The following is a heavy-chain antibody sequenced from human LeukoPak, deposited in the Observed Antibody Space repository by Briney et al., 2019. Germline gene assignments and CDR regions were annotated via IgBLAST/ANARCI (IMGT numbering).Heavy chain of an antibody. D-gene: IGHD3-9*01. CDR1: GFTFSDYY. CDR3: ARVGNSRGNYDILTGYYPFDY. V-gene: IGHV3-11*06. Sequence: GGSLRLSCAASGFTFSDYYMSWIRQAPGKGLEWVSYISSSSSYTNYADSVKGRFTISRDNAKNSLYLQMNTLRAEDTAAYYCARVGNSRGNYDILTGYYPFDYWGQGTLVTVSS. J-gene: IGHJ4*02. CDR2: ISSSSSYT.